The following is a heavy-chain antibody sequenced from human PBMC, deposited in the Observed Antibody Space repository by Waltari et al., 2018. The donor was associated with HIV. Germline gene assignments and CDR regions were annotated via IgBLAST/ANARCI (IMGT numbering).Heavy chain of an antibody. CDR3: VRDRTSMTTGDFDS. J-gene: IGHJ4*02. Sequence: VELVESGGGLFKPGQSLRLSCNASGIAFDLFTMTWVRQATGVGLEWVAAISRACYCSYYSDSLKGRITISRDNAKKSLFLQRNSLTADDTGLYFCVRDRTSMTTGDFDSWGQGVPVIVSS. CDR2: ISRACYCS. V-gene: IGHV3-21*02. CDR1: GIAFDLFT. D-gene: IGHD1-1*01.